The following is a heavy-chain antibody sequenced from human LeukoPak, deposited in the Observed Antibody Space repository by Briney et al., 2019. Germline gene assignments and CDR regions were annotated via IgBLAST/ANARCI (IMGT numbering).Heavy chain of an antibody. V-gene: IGHV4-34*01. J-gene: IGHJ4*02. D-gene: IGHD1-14*01. CDR2: INHSGST. CDR3: ASTERCSTTCPLDY. CDR1: GGSFRGYY. Sequence: SETLSLTCAVYGGSFRGYYWSWIRQPPGKGLEWIGEINHSGSTKYNASLKSRVTISLDTSRKTVSLKLSSVTAADTAVYYCASTERCSTTCPLDYWGQGTLVTVSS.